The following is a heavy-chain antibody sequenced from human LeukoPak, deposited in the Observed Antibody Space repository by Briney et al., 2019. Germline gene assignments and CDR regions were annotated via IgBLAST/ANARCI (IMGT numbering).Heavy chain of an antibody. CDR2: ISYDGSDK. CDR1: GFPFSNYG. CDR3: AGDPKTSDAFDI. V-gene: IGHV3-30-3*01. J-gene: IGHJ3*02. Sequence: GGSLRLSCAASGFPFSNYGVHWVRQAPGQGLEWVAFISYDGSDKYYGDSVKGRFTISRDDSKNTLYLQMNNLRAADTAVYYCAGDPKTSDAFDIWGQGTMVTVSS.